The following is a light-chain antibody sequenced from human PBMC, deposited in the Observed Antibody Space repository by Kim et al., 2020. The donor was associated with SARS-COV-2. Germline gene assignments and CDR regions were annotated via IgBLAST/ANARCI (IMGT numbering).Light chain of an antibody. CDR3: QQYGSSPYT. CDR1: QTVSNNY. J-gene: IGKJ2*01. Sequence: EIVLTQNPGTLSLSPGERATLSCRASQTVSNNYLAWYQQRPGQAPRLLISGASNRATGIPDKFSGSGSGTDFTLTISRLEPEDFAVYYCQQYGSSPYTFGQGTKLEI. V-gene: IGKV3-20*01. CDR2: GAS.